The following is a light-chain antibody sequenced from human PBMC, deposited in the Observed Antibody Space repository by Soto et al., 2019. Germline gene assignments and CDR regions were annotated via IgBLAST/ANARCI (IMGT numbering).Light chain of an antibody. CDR1: QSVSSSY. J-gene: IGKJ1*01. V-gene: IGKV3-20*01. Sequence: EIVLTQSPGTLSLSPGERATLSCRASQSVSSSYLAWYQQKPGQAPRLLIYGPSSRATGIPERFSGSGPGTGFTLTISRLEPEDVAVYYCQQYGSSQWTFGQGTKVEIK. CDR2: GPS. CDR3: QQYGSSQWT.